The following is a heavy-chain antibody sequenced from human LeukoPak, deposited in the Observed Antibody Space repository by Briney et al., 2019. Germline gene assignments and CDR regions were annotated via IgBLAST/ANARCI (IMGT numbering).Heavy chain of an antibody. CDR1: GFTFGSYT. D-gene: IGHD1-26*01. V-gene: IGHV3-23*01. CDR2: ISVGGDNT. Sequence: QPGGSLRLSCAASGFTFGSYTMSWVRQAPGKGLEWVSAISVGGDNTYYADSVKGRFTISRDNSRNTLYLQMNSLRVEDTAVYYCAKEVGTFTLDYWGQGTLVTVSS. CDR3: AKEVGTFTLDY. J-gene: IGHJ4*02.